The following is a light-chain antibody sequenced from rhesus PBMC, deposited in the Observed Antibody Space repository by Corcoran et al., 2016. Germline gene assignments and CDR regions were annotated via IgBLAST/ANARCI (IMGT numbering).Light chain of an antibody. CDR2: EVS. CDR3: CSSTSSNTFV. J-gene: IGLJ6*01. CDR1: NSDVGYYNY. Sequence: QSAPTQPPSVSGSPGQSVTISCTGTNSDVGYYNYVSWYQQYSGQAPRLLIFEVSNRPSGVSDRFSGSKSGNTASLTISGLQAEDEADYYCCSSTSSNTFVFGNGTKLTVL. V-gene: IGLV2S7*01.